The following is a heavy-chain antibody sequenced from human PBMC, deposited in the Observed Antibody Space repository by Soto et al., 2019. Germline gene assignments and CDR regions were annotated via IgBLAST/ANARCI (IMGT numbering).Heavy chain of an antibody. D-gene: IGHD3-16*02. J-gene: IGHJ4*02. CDR2: ISRSAGT. Sequence: GGSLRLSCAASGFTFYDYGMTWVRQAPGKGLEWVAAISRSAGTYYSDSVRGRFTISTDNSKTMLYLQMNSLRAEDTGVYFCAREGRGSGTLRVFVISAPDYWGPGIVVTVSS. CDR1: GFTFYDYG. V-gene: IGHV3-23*01. CDR3: AREGRGSGTLRVFVISAPDY.